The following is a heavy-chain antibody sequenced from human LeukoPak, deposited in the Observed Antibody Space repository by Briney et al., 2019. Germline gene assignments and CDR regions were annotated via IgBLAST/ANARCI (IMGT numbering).Heavy chain of an antibody. CDR1: GDSIRSGDSY. CDR3: ARLPITKRALDV. Sequence: SETLSLTCSVSGDSIRSGDSYWGWIRQTPWKGLEWIGSIYYVGSPYYNPSLNSRRVTISVDTFKNQFSLKVTSVTAADTAVYYCARLPITKRALDVWGQGTTVTVSS. V-gene: IGHV4-39*01. CDR2: IYYVGSP. D-gene: IGHD1-14*01. J-gene: IGHJ6*02.